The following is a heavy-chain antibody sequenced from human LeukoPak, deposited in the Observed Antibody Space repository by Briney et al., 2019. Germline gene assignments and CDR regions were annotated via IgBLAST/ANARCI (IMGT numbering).Heavy chain of an antibody. CDR2: ISYDGSNK. CDR1: GFTFSSYG. J-gene: IGHJ4*02. CDR3: AKEQNYYDSSGPFDY. Sequence: KPGRSLRLSCAASGFTFSSYGMHWVRQAPGKGLEWVAVISYDGSNKYYADSVKGRFTISRDNPKNTLYLQMNSLRAEDTAVYYCAKEQNYYDSSGPFDYWGQGTLVTVSS. D-gene: IGHD3-22*01. V-gene: IGHV3-30*18.